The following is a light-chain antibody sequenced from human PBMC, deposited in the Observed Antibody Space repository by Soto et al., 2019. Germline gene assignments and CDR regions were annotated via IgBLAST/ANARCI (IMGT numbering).Light chain of an antibody. CDR2: DAS. CDR3: HQYNNWPPWT. CDR1: QSVSNN. V-gene: IGKV3-15*01. Sequence: ILMTQSPATLSVSPGERATLSCRASQSVSNNLAWYQQKPGQAPRLLIYDASTRATGIPARFSGSGSGTKFTLTISGLQSEDFAVYYCHQYNNWPPWTFGQGTKVEIK. J-gene: IGKJ1*01.